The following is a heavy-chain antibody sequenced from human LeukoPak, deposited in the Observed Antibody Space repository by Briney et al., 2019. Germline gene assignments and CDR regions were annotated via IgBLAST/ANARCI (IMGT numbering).Heavy chain of an antibody. CDR2: ISYDGSNK. J-gene: IGHJ6*02. V-gene: IGHV3-30*18. Sequence: PGGSLRLSCAASGFTFSSYGMHWVRQASGKGLEWVAVISYDGSNKYYADSVKGRFTISRDNSKNTLYLQMNSLRAEDTAVYYCAKDSHNNYGMDVWGQGTTVTVSS. CDR3: AKDSHNNYGMDV. D-gene: IGHD1-1*01. CDR1: GFTFSSYG.